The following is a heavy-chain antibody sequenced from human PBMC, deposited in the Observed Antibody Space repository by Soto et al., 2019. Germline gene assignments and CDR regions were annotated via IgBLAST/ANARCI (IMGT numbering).Heavy chain of an antibody. D-gene: IGHD2-15*01. CDR1: GGSISSNSYS. J-gene: IGHJ6*02. V-gene: IGHV4-39*01. Sequence: SETLSLTCSVSGGSISSNSYSWGWIRQPPGKGLEWIGTLYSSRDTYYNPSLKSRVTISADTSQNQFSLDLTSVTATDTAVYFCARHPGYCSGGSRNGHYTLDVWGQGTTVTVS. CDR3: ARHPGYCSGGSRNGHYTLDV. CDR2: LYSSRDT.